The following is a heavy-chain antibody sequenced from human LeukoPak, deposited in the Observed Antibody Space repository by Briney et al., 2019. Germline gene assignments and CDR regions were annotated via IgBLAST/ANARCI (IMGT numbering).Heavy chain of an antibody. CDR3: ARLGGATFSAVLWDK. Sequence: PGESLKISCKGSGYSFSGYWVGWVRQMPGEDLEWMGIIYPDDSQTSYSPSFQGQVTISADKSINTAYLQWSSLKASDTAMYYCARLGGATFSAVLWDKWGQGTLVTVSS. V-gene: IGHV5-51*01. J-gene: IGHJ4*02. D-gene: IGHD1-26*01. CDR2: IYPDDSQT. CDR1: GYSFSGYW.